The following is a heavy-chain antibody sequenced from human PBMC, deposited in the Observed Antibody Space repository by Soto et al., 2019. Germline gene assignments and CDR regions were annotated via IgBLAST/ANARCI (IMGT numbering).Heavy chain of an antibody. D-gene: IGHD4-17*01. CDR1: GYTFTSYA. Sequence: ASVKVSCKASGYTFTSYAMHWVRQAPRQRLEWMGWINAGNGNTKYSQKFQGRVTITRDTSASTAYKELSSLRSEDTAVYNSAMTPVTSYYYYSRSVGAKGTTVPVSS. V-gene: IGHV1-3*01. CDR2: INAGNGNT. CDR3: AMTPVTSYYYYSRSV. J-gene: IGHJ6*03.